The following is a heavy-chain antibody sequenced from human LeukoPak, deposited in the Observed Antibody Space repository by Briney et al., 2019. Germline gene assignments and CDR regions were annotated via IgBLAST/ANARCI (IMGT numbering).Heavy chain of an antibody. CDR2: IWYDGSNK. J-gene: IGHJ4*02. V-gene: IGHV3-33*01. CDR1: GFTFSSYG. CDR3: ARDRRDCSGATCFNFDY. D-gene: IGHD2-15*01. Sequence: PGRSLRLSCAASGFTFSSYGMHWVRQAPGKGLEWVAVIWYDGSNKYYADSVKGRFTISRDNSKNTLYLQMNGLRAEDTSVYYCARDRRDCSGATCFNFDYWGQGTLVTVSS.